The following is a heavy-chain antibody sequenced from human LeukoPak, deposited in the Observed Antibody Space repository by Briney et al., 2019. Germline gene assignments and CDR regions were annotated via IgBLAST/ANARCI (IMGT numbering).Heavy chain of an antibody. V-gene: IGHV3-23*01. J-gene: IGHJ4*02. Sequence: GGSLRLSCTASGFTFSSYAMSWVRQAPGKGLEWVSALSHSAYTTYYADSVKGRFTISRDNSKNTLYLQMNSLRAEDTAVYYCAKLARNTDFDYWGQGTLVTVSS. CDR3: AKLARNTDFDY. D-gene: IGHD4-17*01. CDR1: GFTFSSYA. CDR2: LSHSAYTT.